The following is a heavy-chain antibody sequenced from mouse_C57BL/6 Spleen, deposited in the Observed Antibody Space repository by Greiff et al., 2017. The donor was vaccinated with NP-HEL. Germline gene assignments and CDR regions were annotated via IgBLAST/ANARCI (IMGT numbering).Heavy chain of an antibody. CDR3: ARRTITTVVEGYFDY. V-gene: IGHV8-9*01. CDR2: IYWDEDK. D-gene: IGHD1-1*01. J-gene: IGHJ2*01. CDR1: VFSLSTFGMG. Sequence: QVTLKVSGPGILQPSQTLSLTCSFSVFSLSTFGMGVSWIRQPSGKGLEWLAHIYWDEDKHYKPSLKSRLTISKDTSNNQVFLKITTVDTADTATYYSARRTITTVVEGYFDYWGQGTTLTVSS.